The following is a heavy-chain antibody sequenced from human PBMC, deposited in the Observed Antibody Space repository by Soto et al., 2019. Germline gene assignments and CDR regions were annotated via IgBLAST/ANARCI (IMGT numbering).Heavy chain of an antibody. D-gene: IGHD1-26*01. Sequence: PSETLSLTCTVSAGSISTYFWSWIRQPPGKGLEWIGYIYYSGTTNYNPSLKSRATILLDTSKNQFSLRLSSVTAADTAVYYCARGRGGTYDAFDIWGQGTLVTVSS. CDR1: AGSISTYF. CDR2: IYYSGTT. V-gene: IGHV4-59*01. CDR3: ARGRGGTYDAFDI. J-gene: IGHJ3*02.